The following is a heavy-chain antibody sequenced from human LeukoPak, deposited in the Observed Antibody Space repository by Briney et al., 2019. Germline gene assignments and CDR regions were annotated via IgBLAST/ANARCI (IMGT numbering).Heavy chain of an antibody. V-gene: IGHV3-21*01. CDR1: GFTFSSYD. Sequence: GGSLRLSCAASGFTFSSYDMNWVRQAPGKGLEWVSSISSSSSYIYYADSVKGRFTISRDNAKNSLYLQMNSLRAEDSAVYYCARDRLTSDDSSGYCFDYWGQGTLVTVSS. CDR2: ISSSSSYI. J-gene: IGHJ4*02. CDR3: ARDRLTSDDSSGYCFDY. D-gene: IGHD3-22*01.